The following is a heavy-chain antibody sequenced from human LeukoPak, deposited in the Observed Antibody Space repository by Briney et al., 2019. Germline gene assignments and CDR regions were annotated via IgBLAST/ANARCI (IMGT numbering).Heavy chain of an antibody. V-gene: IGHV3-13*01. CDR1: GFTFSSYD. Sequence: GGSLRLSCAASGFTFSSYDMHWVRQATGKGLEWVSAIGTAGDTYYPGSVKGRFTISRENAKNSLYLQMNSLRAGDTAVYYCARALRWSNYFDYWGQGTQVTVSS. D-gene: IGHD4-23*01. CDR2: IGTAGDT. J-gene: IGHJ4*02. CDR3: ARALRWSNYFDY.